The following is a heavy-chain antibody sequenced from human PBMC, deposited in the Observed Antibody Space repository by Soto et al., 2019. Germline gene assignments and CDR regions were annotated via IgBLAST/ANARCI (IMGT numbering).Heavy chain of an antibody. J-gene: IGHJ6*02. CDR1: GFTFSSYG. Sequence: GGSLRLSCAASGFTFSSYGMHWVRQAPGKGLEWVAVIWYDGSNKYYADSVKGRFTISRDNSKNTLYLQMNSLRAEDTAVYYCARGEENYYDSSRGMDVWGQGTTVTVSS. CDR3: ARGEENYYDSSRGMDV. D-gene: IGHD3-22*01. V-gene: IGHV3-33*01. CDR2: IWYDGSNK.